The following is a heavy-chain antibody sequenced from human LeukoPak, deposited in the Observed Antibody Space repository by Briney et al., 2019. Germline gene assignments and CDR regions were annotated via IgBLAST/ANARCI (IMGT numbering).Heavy chain of an antibody. CDR3: ANGDKKRITMVRGVMQPFDY. CDR2: ISGSGGST. D-gene: IGHD3-10*01. J-gene: IGHJ4*02. V-gene: IGHV3-23*01. Sequence: GGPLRLSCAASGFTFSSYGMHWVRQAPGKGLEWVSAISGSGGSTYYADSVKGRFTISRDNSKNTLHLQMNSLRVEDTAVYYCANGDKKRITMVRGVMQPFDYWGQGTLVTVSS. CDR1: GFTFSSYG.